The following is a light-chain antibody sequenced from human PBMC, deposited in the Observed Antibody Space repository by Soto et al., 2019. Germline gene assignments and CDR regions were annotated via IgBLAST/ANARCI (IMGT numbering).Light chain of an antibody. J-gene: IGLJ1*01. CDR1: SSDVGGYNY. CDR2: EVS. Sequence: QSVLAQPAAVSGSPGQSITISCTGTSSDVGGYNYVSWYQQHPGKAPKLMIYEVSNRPSGVSNRFSGSKSGNTASPTISGLQAEDEADYYCSSYTSSGTYVFGTGTKVTVL. CDR3: SSYTSSGTYV. V-gene: IGLV2-14*01.